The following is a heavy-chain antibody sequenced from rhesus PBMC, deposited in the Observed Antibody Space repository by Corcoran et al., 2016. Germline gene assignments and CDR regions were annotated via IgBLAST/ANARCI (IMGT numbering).Heavy chain of an antibody. J-gene: IGHJ4*01. CDR1: GFSISTTGPG. CDR3: ARLGGWYYFDY. V-gene: IGHV2-95*01. CDR2: IYWNDSK. Sequence: QVTLKESGPALVKPTQTLTLTCTFSGFSISTTGPGVGWIRQPPGKALEWLASIYWNDSKYYSTSLKSRLTISKDTSKNQVVLTMTNMDPVDTATYYCARLGGWYYFDYWGQGVLVTVSS. D-gene: IGHD6-37*01.